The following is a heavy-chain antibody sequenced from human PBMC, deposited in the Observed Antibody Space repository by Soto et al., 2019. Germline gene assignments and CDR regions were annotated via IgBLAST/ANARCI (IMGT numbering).Heavy chain of an antibody. CDR3: AREAYYDSSGYWPRYYFDY. V-gene: IGHV1-18*01. CDR1: GYTFTSYG. J-gene: IGHJ4*02. D-gene: IGHD3-22*01. Sequence: GASVKVSCKASGYTFTSYGISWVRQAPGQGLEWMGWISAYNGNTNYAQKLQGRVTMTTDTSTSTAYMELRSLRSDDTAVYYCAREAYYDSSGYWPRYYFDYWGQGTLVTVS. CDR2: ISAYNGNT.